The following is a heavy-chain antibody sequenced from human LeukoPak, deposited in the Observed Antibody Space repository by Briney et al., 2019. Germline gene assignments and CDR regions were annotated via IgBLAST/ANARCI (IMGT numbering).Heavy chain of an antibody. CDR1: GFTVSSNY. D-gene: IGHD3-22*01. V-gene: IGHV3-23*01. CDR2: ISGSGGST. J-gene: IGHJ4*02. CDR3: AKDGDDSSGYYWEYFDY. Sequence: GGSLRLSCAASGFTVSSNYMSWVRQAPGKGLEWVSAISGSGGSTYYADSVKGRFTISRDNSKNTLYLQMNSLRAEDTAVYYCAKDGDDSSGYYWEYFDYWGQGTLVTVSS.